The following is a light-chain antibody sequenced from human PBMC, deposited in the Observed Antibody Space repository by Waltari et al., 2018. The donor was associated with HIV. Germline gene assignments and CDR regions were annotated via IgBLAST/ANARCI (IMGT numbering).Light chain of an antibody. CDR3: SSYTSVGTWV. Sequence: TGTSSDVGGYNYVSWYQQHPDKAPKLIIYEVSNRPSGVSNRFFGSKSGNTAALTISGLQAEDEANYYCSSYTSVGTWVFGGGTKLTVL. CDR2: EVS. CDR1: SSDVGGYNY. V-gene: IGLV2-14*01. J-gene: IGLJ3*02.